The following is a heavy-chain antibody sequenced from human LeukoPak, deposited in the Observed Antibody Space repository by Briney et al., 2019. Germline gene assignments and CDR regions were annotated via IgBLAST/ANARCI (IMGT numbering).Heavy chain of an antibody. Sequence: ASVKVSCTASGYTFTSYDINWVRQAPGQGLEWMGIINPSGGSTSYAQKFQGRVTMTRDTSTSTVYMELSSLRSEDTAVYYCARDGQLVPAAIVYYYYYYMDVWGKGTTVTVSS. D-gene: IGHD2-2*02. V-gene: IGHV1-46*01. CDR1: GYTFTSYD. CDR3: ARDGQLVPAAIVYYYYYYMDV. J-gene: IGHJ6*03. CDR2: INPSGGST.